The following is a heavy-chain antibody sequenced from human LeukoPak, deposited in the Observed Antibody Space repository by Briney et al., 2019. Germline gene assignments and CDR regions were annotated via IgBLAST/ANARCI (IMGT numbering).Heavy chain of an antibody. CDR1: GFTFSSYG. Sequence: GGSLRLSCAASGFTFSSYGMHWVRQAPGKGLEWVAVISYDGSNKYYADSVKGRFTISRDNSKNTLYLQMNSLRAEDTAVYYCARGWDLPDLDWFDPWGQGTLVTVSS. D-gene: IGHD1-26*01. J-gene: IGHJ5*02. CDR2: ISYDGSNK. CDR3: ARGWDLPDLDWFDP. V-gene: IGHV3-30*03.